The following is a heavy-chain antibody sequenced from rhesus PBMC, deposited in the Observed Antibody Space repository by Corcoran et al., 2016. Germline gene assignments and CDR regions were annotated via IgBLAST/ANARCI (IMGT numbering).Heavy chain of an antibody. J-gene: IGHJ4*01. D-gene: IGHD1-44*02. Sequence: EVQLVESGGGLAKPGGSLRLSCAASGFSCSDYYMYWVRQAPGKGLEWVSGISYPGGSEYYAYSVKGRFTISRENAKNTLYLQMDSLRAEDTAVYYCARWRVGAYFDYWGQGVLVTVSS. CDR3: ARWRVGAYFDY. CDR1: GFSCSDYY. CDR2: ISYPGGSE. V-gene: IGHV3S18*01.